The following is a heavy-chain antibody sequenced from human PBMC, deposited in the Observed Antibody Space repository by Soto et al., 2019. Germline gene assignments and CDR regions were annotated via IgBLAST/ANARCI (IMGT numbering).Heavy chain of an antibody. CDR2: IIPILGIA. J-gene: IGHJ6*02. Sequence: QVQLVQSGAEVKKPGSSVKVSCKASGGTFSSYTISWVRQAPGQGLEWMGRIIPILGIANYAQKFQGRVTITADKSTSTAYMELSSLRSEDTAVYYCARDSAYQLLPNYYYGMDVWGQGTTVTVSS. D-gene: IGHD2-2*01. V-gene: IGHV1-69*08. CDR1: GGTFSSYT. CDR3: ARDSAYQLLPNYYYGMDV.